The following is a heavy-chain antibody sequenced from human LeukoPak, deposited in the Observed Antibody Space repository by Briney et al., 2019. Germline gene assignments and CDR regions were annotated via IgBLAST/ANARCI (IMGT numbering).Heavy chain of an antibody. CDR1: GGSISNYY. D-gene: IGHD4-11*01. CDR2: IYNSGIT. J-gene: IGHJ4*02. CDR3: ARGYSRGVGFPFDY. Sequence: SETLSLTCTVSGGSISNYYWSWIRQPPGKGLEWIGFIYNSGITNYNPSLRSRLTISVDTSKNQFSLKLSSVTAADTAVYYCARGYSRGVGFPFDYWGQGTLVTVSS. V-gene: IGHV4-59*12.